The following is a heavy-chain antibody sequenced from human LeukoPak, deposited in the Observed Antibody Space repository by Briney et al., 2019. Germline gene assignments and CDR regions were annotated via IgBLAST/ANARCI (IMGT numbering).Heavy chain of an antibody. D-gene: IGHD4-17*01. CDR1: GYTFTGYY. Sequence: GASVKVSCKASGYTFTGYYMHWVRQAPGQGLEWMGWINPNSGGTNYAQKFQGRVTMTRDTSISTAYMELSRLRSDDTAVDYCARVKDMTTRSLGYWGQGTLVTVSS. J-gene: IGHJ4*02. CDR2: INPNSGGT. V-gene: IGHV1-2*02. CDR3: ARVKDMTTRSLGY.